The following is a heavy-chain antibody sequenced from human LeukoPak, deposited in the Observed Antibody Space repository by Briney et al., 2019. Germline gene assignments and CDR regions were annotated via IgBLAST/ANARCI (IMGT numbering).Heavy chain of an antibody. CDR3: ATQKGDSPDY. J-gene: IGHJ4*02. V-gene: IGHV3-23*01. Sequence: GGSLRLSCAASGFTFSSYAMSWVRQAPGKGLEWVSGISGSGGNTYYGDSVKGRFTISRDNSKNTLYLQMNSLRAEDTAVYYCATQKGDSPDYWGQGTLVTVSS. CDR2: ISGSGGNT. D-gene: IGHD2-21*01. CDR1: GFTFSSYA.